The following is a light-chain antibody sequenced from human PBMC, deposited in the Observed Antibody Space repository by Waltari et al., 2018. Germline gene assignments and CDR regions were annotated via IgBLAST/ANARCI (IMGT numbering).Light chain of an antibody. J-gene: IGLJ2*01. CDR1: NIGSES. V-gene: IGLV3-21*02. CDR3: QVWDSSSDHLVV. Sequence: SYVLTQPPSVSVAPGQTARLTCGGNNIGSESVHWYQQKPGQAPVLVLYGDGDRPSGIPERFSGSNSGNTATLTINRVEAGDEADYYCQVWDSSSDHLVVFGGGTKLTVL. CDR2: GDG.